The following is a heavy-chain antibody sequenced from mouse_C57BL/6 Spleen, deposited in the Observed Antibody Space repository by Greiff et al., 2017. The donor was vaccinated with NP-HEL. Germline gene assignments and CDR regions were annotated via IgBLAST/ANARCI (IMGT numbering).Heavy chain of an antibody. CDR3: AIRYGSSYERAMDY. CDR1: GYTFTDYY. J-gene: IGHJ4*01. CDR2: IYPGSGNT. V-gene: IGHV1-76*01. Sequence: QVQLQQSGAELVRPGASVKLSCKASGYTFTDYYINWVKQRPGQGLEWIARIYPGSGNTYYNEKFKGKATLTAEKSSSTAYMQLSSLTSEDSAVYFCAIRYGSSYERAMDYWGQGTSVTVSS. D-gene: IGHD1-1*01.